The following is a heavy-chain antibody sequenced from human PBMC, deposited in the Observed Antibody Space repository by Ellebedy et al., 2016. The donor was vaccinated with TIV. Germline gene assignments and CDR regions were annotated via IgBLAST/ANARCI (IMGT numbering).Heavy chain of an antibody. V-gene: IGHV1-69*06. Sequence: SVKVSCXASGYTFTGYYMHWVRQAPGQGLEWMGGIIPIFGTANYAQKFQGRVTITADKSTSTAYMELSSLRSEDTAVYYCARVVGDDAFDIWGQGTMVTVSS. CDR2: IIPIFGTA. J-gene: IGHJ3*02. CDR3: ARVVGDDAFDI. CDR1: GYTFTGYY. D-gene: IGHD2-15*01.